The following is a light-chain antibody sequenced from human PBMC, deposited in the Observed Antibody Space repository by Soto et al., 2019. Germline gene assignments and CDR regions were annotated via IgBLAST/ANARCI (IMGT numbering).Light chain of an antibody. CDR1: QSVGKS. J-gene: IGKJ3*01. CDR2: STS. V-gene: IGKV3-11*01. CDR3: QQGSTWPVFT. Sequence: EIVLTQSPATLSLSPGERATLYCRASQSVGKSLAWYQHKPGRAPRLLLHSTSIRLPGVPARFSGSGSKSDFTLTISSLEPEDFAVYFCQQGSTWPVFTFGPGTTLDL.